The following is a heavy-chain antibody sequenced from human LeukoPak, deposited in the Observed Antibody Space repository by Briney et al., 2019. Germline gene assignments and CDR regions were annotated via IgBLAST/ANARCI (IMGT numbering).Heavy chain of an antibody. CDR3: TPAKYYDFWSGYSEFDY. V-gene: IGHV3-49*04. CDR1: GFTFGDYA. Sequence: GGSLRLFCTASGFTFGDYAMSWVRQAPGKGLEWVGFIRSKAYGGTTEYAASVKGRFTISRDDSKSIAYLQMNSLKTEDTAVYYCTPAKYYDFWSGYSEFDYWGQGSLVTVSS. J-gene: IGHJ4*02. D-gene: IGHD3-3*01. CDR2: IRSKAYGGTT.